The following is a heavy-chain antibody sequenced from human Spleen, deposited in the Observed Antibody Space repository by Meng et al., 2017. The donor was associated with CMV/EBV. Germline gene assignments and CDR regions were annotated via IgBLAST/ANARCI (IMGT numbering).Heavy chain of an antibody. Sequence: GESLKISCAASGFQFDDYGMSWVRQVPGKGLEWVSGISWNGGTIGYADSVKGRFTSSRDNAKNSLYLQMNSLRAEDTALYYCARGQISLIVVVPFDYWGQGILVTVSS. CDR1: GFQFDDYG. CDR2: ISWNGGTI. CDR3: ARGQISLIVVVPFDY. D-gene: IGHD3-22*01. V-gene: IGHV3-20*04. J-gene: IGHJ4*02.